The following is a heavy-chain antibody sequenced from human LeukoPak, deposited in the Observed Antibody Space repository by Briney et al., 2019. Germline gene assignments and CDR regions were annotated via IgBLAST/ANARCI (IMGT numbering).Heavy chain of an antibody. CDR1: GFTFSSYG. CDR3: AKDLYGSGSYQIRLFDY. V-gene: IGHV3-30*02. Sequence: GGSLRLSCAASGFTFSSYGMHWVRQAPGKGLEWMAFIRYDGSNEFYADSVKGRFTISRDNSKNTLYLQMNSLRAEDTAVYYCAKDLYGSGSYQIRLFDYWGQGTPVTVSS. D-gene: IGHD3-10*01. J-gene: IGHJ4*02. CDR2: IRYDGSNE.